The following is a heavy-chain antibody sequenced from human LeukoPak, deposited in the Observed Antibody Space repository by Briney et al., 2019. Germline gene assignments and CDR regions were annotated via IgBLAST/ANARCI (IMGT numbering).Heavy chain of an antibody. CDR2: INPNSGGT. D-gene: IGHD3-10*01. J-gene: IGHJ4*02. CDR3: ARGAGLLWFGELYDY. CDR1: GGTFSSYA. V-gene: IGHV1-2*02. Sequence: GASVKVSCKASGGTFSSYAISWVRQAPGQGLEWMGWINPNSGGTNYAQKFQGRVTMTRDTSISTAYMELSRLRSDDTAVYYCARGAGLLWFGELYDYWGQGTLVTVSS.